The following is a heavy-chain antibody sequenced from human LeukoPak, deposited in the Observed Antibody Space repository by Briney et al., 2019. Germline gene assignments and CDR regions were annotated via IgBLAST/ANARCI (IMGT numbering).Heavy chain of an antibody. CDR2: IYYSEST. J-gene: IGHJ4*02. CDR3: ARHSDYDILTGYNAQFDY. V-gene: IGHV4-59*08. CDR1: GGSISSYY. Sequence: SETLSLTCTVSGGSISSYYWSWIRQPPGKGLEWIGYIYYSESTNYNPSLKSRVTISVDTSKNQFSLKLSSVTAADTAVYYCARHSDYDILTGYNAQFDYWGQGTLVTVSS. D-gene: IGHD3-9*01.